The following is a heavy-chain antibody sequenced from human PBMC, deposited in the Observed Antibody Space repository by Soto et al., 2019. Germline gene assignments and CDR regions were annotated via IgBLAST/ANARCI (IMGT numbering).Heavy chain of an antibody. Sequence: GGSLRLSCAASGFTFSSYSMNWVRQAPGKGLEWVSSISSSSSYIYYADSVKGRFTISRDNAKNSLYLQMNSLRAEDTAVYYCARSVWPTSPYPGGYYFDYWGQGTLVTVSS. CDR2: ISSSSSYI. CDR1: GFTFSSYS. D-gene: IGHD3-16*01. CDR3: ARSVWPTSPYPGGYYFDY. J-gene: IGHJ4*02. V-gene: IGHV3-21*01.